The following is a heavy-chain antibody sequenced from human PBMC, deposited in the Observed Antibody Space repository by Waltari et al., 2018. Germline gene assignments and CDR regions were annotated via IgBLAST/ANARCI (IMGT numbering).Heavy chain of an antibody. Sequence: QVQLQESGPGLVKPSETLSLTCTVSGGSISSYYWSWIRQPPGKGLEWIGYIYYSGSTNYNPSRKSRVTISVDTSKNQFSLKLSSVTAADTAVYYCARNRYSYGYSKSDAFDIWGQGTMVTVSS. D-gene: IGHD5-18*01. CDR3: ARNRYSYGYSKSDAFDI. J-gene: IGHJ3*02. V-gene: IGHV4-59*01. CDR2: IYYSGST. CDR1: GGSISSYY.